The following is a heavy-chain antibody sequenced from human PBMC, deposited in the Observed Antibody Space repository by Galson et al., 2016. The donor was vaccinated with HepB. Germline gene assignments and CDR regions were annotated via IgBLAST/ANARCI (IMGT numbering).Heavy chain of an antibody. J-gene: IGHJ6*02. CDR1: GFTFSTYG. Sequence: SLRLSCADSGFTFSTYGMHWVRQAPGEGLEWVAAISFEGNTQHYADSVKGRFTVSRDNSKNTLYLQMNNLTPDDTAMYYCARGGGTSSSYYRGMDVGGQGTTVPVSS. CDR2: ISFEGNTQ. D-gene: IGHD1-14*01. CDR3: ARGGGTSSSYYRGMDV. V-gene: IGHV3-30*03.